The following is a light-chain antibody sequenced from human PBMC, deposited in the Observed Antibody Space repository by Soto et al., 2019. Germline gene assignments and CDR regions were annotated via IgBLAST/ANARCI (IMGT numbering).Light chain of an antibody. CDR2: GAS. J-gene: IGKJ1*01. CDR3: QQYGNSPWT. Sequence: DIVLTQSPGTLSLSPGERATLSCRASQRVSSSYLAWYQQKPGQAPRLLIYGASSRATGIPDRFSGRGSGTDFTLTISRLEPEDFAVYYCQQYGNSPWTFGQGTKVEIK. CDR1: QRVSSSY. V-gene: IGKV3-20*01.